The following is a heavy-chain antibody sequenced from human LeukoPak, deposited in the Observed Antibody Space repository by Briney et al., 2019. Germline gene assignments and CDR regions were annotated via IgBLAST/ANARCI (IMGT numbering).Heavy chain of an antibody. CDR2: MNPNSGNT. V-gene: IGHV1-8*01. D-gene: IGHD6-13*01. J-gene: IGHJ3*02. Sequence: ASVKVSCKASGYTFTGYDINWVRQATGQGLEWMGWMNPNSGNTGYAQKFQGRVTVTRSTSTNTAYMELSSLRSEDTAVYYCAKDRQQLVRGAFDIWGQGTMVTVSS. CDR1: GYTFTGYD. CDR3: AKDRQQLVRGAFDI.